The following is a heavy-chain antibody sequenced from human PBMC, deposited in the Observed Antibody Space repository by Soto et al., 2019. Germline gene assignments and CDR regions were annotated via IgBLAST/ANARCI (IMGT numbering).Heavy chain of an antibody. V-gene: IGHV3-7*01. CDR2: IKEDGGEK. J-gene: IGHJ4*02. D-gene: IGHD7-27*01. CDR1: GFTFSSYS. CDR3: ARLGRDIPFDY. Sequence: EVQLVESGGGLVQPGGSLRLSCAASGFTFSSYSMGWVRQAPGKGPEWVANIKEDGGEKYYVDSVRGRFTISRDNPKHLLYLQMGSLRAEDTAVYYCARLGRDIPFDYWGQGTLVTVSS.